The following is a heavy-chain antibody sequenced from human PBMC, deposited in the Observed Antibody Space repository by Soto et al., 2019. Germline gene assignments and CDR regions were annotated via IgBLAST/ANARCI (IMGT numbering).Heavy chain of an antibody. V-gene: IGHV3-30*18. J-gene: IGHJ4*02. D-gene: IGHD3-10*01. Sequence: QVQLVESGGGVVQPEKSLRLSCAGSGFTFSSYGMDWVRQAPGKGLEWVAVISYDGSNKYYADSVKGRFTISRDNSKNTLYLQMRSRRADDTAVYYCSKDRMGAGVRGYFDYWSQGTLVTVSS. CDR2: ISYDGSNK. CDR1: GFTFSSYG. CDR3: SKDRMGAGVRGYFDY.